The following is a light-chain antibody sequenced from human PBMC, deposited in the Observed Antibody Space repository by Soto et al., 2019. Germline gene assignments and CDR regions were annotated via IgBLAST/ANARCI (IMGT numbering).Light chain of an antibody. CDR3: SSCTSTSTLVV. CDR2: DVS. V-gene: IGLV2-14*03. Sequence: QSVLTQPASVSGPPGQSITISCTGTSSDVGGYNYVSWYQQHPGKAPKLMIYDVSNRPSGVSNRFSGSKSGNTASLTISGLQAEDEADYYCSSCTSTSTLVVFGGGTQLTVL. J-gene: IGLJ2*01. CDR1: SSDVGGYNY.